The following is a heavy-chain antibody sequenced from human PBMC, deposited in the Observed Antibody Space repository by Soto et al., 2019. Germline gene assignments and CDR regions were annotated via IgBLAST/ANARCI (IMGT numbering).Heavy chain of an antibody. CDR3: ARGSAAAAPENWFDP. CDR2: INSDGSST. J-gene: IGHJ5*02. CDR1: GFTFSGYW. D-gene: IGHD6-13*01. Sequence: GGSLRLSCAASGFTFSGYWMHWVRQSPGKGLVWVSRINSDGSSTSYADSVKGRFTISRDNAKNTLYLQMNSLRAEDTAVYYCARGSAAAAPENWFDPWGQGTLVTVSS. V-gene: IGHV3-74*01.